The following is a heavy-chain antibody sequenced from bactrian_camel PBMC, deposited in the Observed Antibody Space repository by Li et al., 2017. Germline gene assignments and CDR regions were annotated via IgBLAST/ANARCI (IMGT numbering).Heavy chain of an antibody. CDR1: GLSFADSD. D-gene: IGHD5*01. J-gene: IGHJ4*01. Sequence: ASGLSFADSDMGWYRQTPGNECKLVSRIRSDGSTYYADSVKDRFTISQDNADNTVYLQMNSLKPEDTGVYYCAAGLIIRGIKFSLPCATIRAVGEYDDWGQGTQVTVS. CDR2: IRSDGST. V-gene: IGHV3S63*01. CDR3: AAGLIIRGIKFSLPCATIRAVGEYDD.